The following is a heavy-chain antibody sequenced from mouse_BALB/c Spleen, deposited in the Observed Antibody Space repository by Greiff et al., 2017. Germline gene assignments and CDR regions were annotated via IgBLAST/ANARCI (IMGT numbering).Heavy chain of an antibody. Sequence: DVMLVESGGGLVKPGGSLKLSCAASGFAFSSYDMSWVRQTPEKRLEWVAYISSGGGSTYYPDTVKGRFTISRDNAKNTLYLQMSSLKSEDTAMYYCARQGAILYYFDYWGQGTTLTVSS. CDR1: GFAFSSYD. CDR2: ISSGGGST. V-gene: IGHV5-12-1*01. D-gene: IGHD3-1*01. CDR3: ARQGAILYYFDY. J-gene: IGHJ2*01.